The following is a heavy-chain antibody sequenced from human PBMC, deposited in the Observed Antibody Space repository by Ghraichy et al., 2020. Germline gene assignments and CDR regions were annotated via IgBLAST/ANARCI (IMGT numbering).Heavy chain of an antibody. V-gene: IGHV4-61*02. Sequence: SETLSLTCTVSGGSISSGSYYWSWIRQPAGKGLEWIGRIYTSGSTNYNPSLKSRVTISVDTSKNQFSLKLSSVTAADTAVYYCARWVGYSSGWYYFDYWGQGTLVTVSS. CDR2: IYTSGST. J-gene: IGHJ4*02. D-gene: IGHD6-19*01. CDR1: GGSISSGSYY. CDR3: ARWVGYSSGWYYFDY.